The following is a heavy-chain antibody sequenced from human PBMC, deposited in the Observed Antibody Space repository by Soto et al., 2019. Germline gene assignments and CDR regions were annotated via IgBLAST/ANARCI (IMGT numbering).Heavy chain of an antibody. Sequence: GASVKVSCKASGYPFIGYHMHWVRQAPGHGLEWMGWINTKNGDTNYAQKFQGWVTLTRDTSINTVYMELNKLSPDDTAVYYCARWVGASNWFDPWGQGTLVTVSS. V-gene: IGHV1-2*04. CDR1: GYPFIGYH. J-gene: IGHJ5*02. CDR3: ARWVGASNWFDP. CDR2: INTKNGDT. D-gene: IGHD1-26*01.